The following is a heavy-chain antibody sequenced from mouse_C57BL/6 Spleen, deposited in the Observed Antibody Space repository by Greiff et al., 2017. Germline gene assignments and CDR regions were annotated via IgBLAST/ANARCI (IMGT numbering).Heavy chain of an antibody. CDR1: GYAFSSSW. CDR3: ARQPFAY. V-gene: IGHV1-82*01. Sequence: VQLKQSGPELVKPGASVKISCKASGYAFSSSWMNWVKQRPGKGLEWIGRIYPGDGDTNYNGKFKGKATLTADKSSSTAYMQLSSLTSEDSAVYFCARQPFAYWGQGTLVTVSA. J-gene: IGHJ3*01. D-gene: IGHD6-1*01. CDR2: IYPGDGDT.